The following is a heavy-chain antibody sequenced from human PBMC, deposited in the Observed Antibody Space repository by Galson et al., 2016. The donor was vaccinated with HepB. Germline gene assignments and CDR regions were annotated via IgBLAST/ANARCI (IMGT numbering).Heavy chain of an antibody. CDR1: GFAFSSHW. CDR3: VRDHSVVPTTAYNWFDP. D-gene: IGHD4-23*01. Sequence: SLRLSCAASGFAFSSHWMHWVRQDLGKGLVWVSRINSDGTISSYADSVKGRPTISRDNAKNTLYLQMNSLRAEDTAVYFCVRDHSVVPTTAYNWFDPWGRGTLVTVSS. V-gene: IGHV3-74*01. CDR2: INSDGTIS. J-gene: IGHJ5*02.